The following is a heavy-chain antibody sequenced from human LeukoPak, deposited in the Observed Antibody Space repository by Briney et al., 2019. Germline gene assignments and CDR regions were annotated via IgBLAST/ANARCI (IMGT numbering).Heavy chain of an antibody. CDR2: ISSSSSTI. V-gene: IGHV3-11*01. J-gene: IGHJ4*02. CDR1: GFTFSDYY. CDR3: ARRSSWWYFDY. Sequence: GGSLRLSCAASGFTFSDYYMSWIRQAPGKGLEWISYISSSSSTIYYADSVKGRFTISRDNAKNSLYLQMNSLRAEDTAVYYCARRSSWWYFDYWGQGTLVTVSA. D-gene: IGHD2-8*02.